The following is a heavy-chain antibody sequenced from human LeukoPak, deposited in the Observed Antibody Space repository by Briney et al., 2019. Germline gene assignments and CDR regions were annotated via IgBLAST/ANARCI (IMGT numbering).Heavy chain of an antibody. CDR2: IYYSGST. CDR3: ARGSYSGSLNWFDP. D-gene: IGHD1-26*01. J-gene: IGHJ5*02. V-gene: IGHV4-39*07. CDR1: GGSISSSSYY. Sequence: TSETLSLTCTVSGGSISSSSYYWGWIRQPPGKGLEWIGSIYYSGSTYYNPSLKSRVTMSVDTSKNQFSLKLSSVTAADTAVYYCARGSYSGSLNWFDPWGQGTLVTVSS.